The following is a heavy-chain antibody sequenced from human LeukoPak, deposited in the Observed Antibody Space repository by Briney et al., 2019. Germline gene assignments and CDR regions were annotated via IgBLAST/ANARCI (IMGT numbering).Heavy chain of an antibody. J-gene: IGHJ4*02. D-gene: IGHD4-17*01. V-gene: IGHV3-30*04. CDR1: GFNFRSH. Sequence: GGSLRLSCAVSGFNFRSHIHWVRQAPTKGLEWVAVISYDGSNKYYADSVKGRFTISRDNSKNTLYLQMNSLRAEDTAVYYCAREVGSGDYTSPAFDYWGQGTLVTVSS. CDR2: ISYDGSNK. CDR3: AREVGSGDYTSPAFDY.